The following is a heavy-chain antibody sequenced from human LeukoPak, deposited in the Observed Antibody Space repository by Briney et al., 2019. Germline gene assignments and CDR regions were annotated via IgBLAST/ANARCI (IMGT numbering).Heavy chain of an antibody. Sequence: PSETLSLTCAVYGGSFSGYYWSWIRQPPGKGLERIGEINHSGSTNYNPSLKSRVTISVDTSKNQFSLKLSSVTAADTAVYYCARGRYGSSTSCWNYYYYYMGVWGKGTTVTVSS. CDR2: INHSGST. J-gene: IGHJ6*03. CDR1: GGSFSGYY. V-gene: IGHV4-34*01. D-gene: IGHD2-2*01. CDR3: ARGRYGSSTSCWNYYYYYMGV.